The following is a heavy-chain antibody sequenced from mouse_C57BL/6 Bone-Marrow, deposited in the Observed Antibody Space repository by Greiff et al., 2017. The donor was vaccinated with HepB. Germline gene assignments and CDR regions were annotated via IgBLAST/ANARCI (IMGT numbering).Heavy chain of an antibody. D-gene: IGHD2-1*01. CDR2: IYPGGGYT. V-gene: IGHV1-63*01. Sequence: VQRVESGAELVRPGTSVKMSCKASGYTFTNYWIGWAKQRPGHGLEWIGDIYPGGGYTNYNEKFKGKATLTADKSSSTAYMQFSSLTSEDSAIYYCARRDYGNYYFDYWGQGTTLTVSS. CDR1: GYTFTNYW. CDR3: ARRDYGNYYFDY. J-gene: IGHJ2*01.